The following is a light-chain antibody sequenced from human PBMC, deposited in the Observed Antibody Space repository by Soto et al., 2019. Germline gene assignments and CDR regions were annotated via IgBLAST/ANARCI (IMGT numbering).Light chain of an antibody. Sequence: EIVMTLSPATLSVSPGERATLSCRASQSVSSNLAWYQQKPGQAPRLLIYGASTRATGIPARFSGSGSGTEFTLTISSLQSEDFAVYYCQQSAGTFGQGTKV. CDR1: QSVSSN. CDR3: QQSAGT. J-gene: IGKJ1*01. CDR2: GAS. V-gene: IGKV3-15*01.